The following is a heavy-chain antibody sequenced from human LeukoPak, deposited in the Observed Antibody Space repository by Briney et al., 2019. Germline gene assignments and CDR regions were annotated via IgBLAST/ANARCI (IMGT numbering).Heavy chain of an antibody. CDR1: GFTFSSYG. CDR2: ISGSGDST. CDR3: AKGHSSTWYGTDV. D-gene: IGHD6-13*01. J-gene: IGHJ6*04. Sequence: PGGSLRLSCAASGFTFSSYGMHWVRQAPGKGLEWVSAISGSGDSTSYADSVKGRFTISRDTSKNTLYLQMNSLRAEDTAVYYCAKGHSSTWYGTDVWGKGTTVTVSS. V-gene: IGHV3-23*01.